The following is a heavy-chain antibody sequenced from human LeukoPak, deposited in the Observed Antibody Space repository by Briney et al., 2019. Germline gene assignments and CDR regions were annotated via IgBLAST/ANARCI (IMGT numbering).Heavy chain of an antibody. J-gene: IGHJ4*02. Sequence: GGSLRLSCAASGFTFSSYAMSWVRQAPGEGLEWVSTISDSSDNTYYADSVKGRFITSRDNSKNTLFLQMHSLRAEDTAVYYCARDLFSGIGGILITSTFGGQGTLVTVSS. CDR3: ARDLFSGIGGILITSTF. CDR1: GFTFSSYA. V-gene: IGHV3-23*01. D-gene: IGHD3-10*02. CDR2: ISDSSDNT.